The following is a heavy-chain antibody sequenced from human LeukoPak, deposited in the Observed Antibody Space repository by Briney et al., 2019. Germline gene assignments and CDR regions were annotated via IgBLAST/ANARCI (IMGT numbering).Heavy chain of an antibody. CDR1: GGSISSYY. D-gene: IGHD6-19*01. V-gene: IGHV4-4*07. Sequence: PSETLSLTCTVSGGSISSYYWTWIRQPAGKGLEWIGRIYTTGSTNYNPSLNSRVTMSVDTSKNQFSLKLSSVTAADTAVYYCPRQIEVAGKAGFDYWGQGTLVTVSS. J-gene: IGHJ4*02. CDR3: PRQIEVAGKAGFDY. CDR2: IYTTGST.